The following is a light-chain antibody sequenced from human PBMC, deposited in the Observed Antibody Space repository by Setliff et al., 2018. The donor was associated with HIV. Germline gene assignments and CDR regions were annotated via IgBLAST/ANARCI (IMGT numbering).Light chain of an antibody. V-gene: IGLV2-14*03. CDR3: SSYSSSTTPYV. Sequence: QSALTQPASVSGSPGQSITISCTGTYSDIGSNNYVSWYQQHPGKAPKLMIYDVSNRPSGISNRFSGSKSGNAASLTISGLQAEDEADYFCSSYSSSTTPYVFGTGTKVTVL. J-gene: IGLJ1*01. CDR2: DVS. CDR1: YSDIGSNNY.